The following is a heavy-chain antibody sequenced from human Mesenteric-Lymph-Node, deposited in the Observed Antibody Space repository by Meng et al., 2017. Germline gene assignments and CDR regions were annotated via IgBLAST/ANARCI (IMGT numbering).Heavy chain of an antibody. CDR2: GYHRGDT. CDR3: GRDQGRELINH. J-gene: IGHJ4*02. CDR1: GVSSSSSIW. V-gene: IGHV4-4*02. Sequence: KVQGPGPVLGKPSVTMSPTCTVSGVSSSSSIWWSWVSKPLGKGLEWIGEGYHRGDTNYNPSLKSRVDISVDKSKNQFYLSLFSVTAADTAVYYCGRDQGRELINHWGQGTLVTVSS. D-gene: IGHD1-7*01.